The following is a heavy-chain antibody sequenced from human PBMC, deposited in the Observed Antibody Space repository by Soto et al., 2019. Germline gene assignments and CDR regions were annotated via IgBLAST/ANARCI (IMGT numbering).Heavy chain of an antibody. CDR2: MTPNSGHT. V-gene: IGHV1-8*02. CDR3: ARNLYNTGDFDH. J-gene: IGHJ5*02. CDR1: GYTFTDYD. D-gene: IGHD3-16*01. Sequence: QVQLMQSGAEVRKPGASVKVSCRASGYTFTDYDINWVRPATGQGLEWLGWMTPNSGHTGYALKLQGRLTLTRDISRSPAYMELRSLTSEDTGVYYCARNLYNTGDFDHWGQGTLVTVSS.